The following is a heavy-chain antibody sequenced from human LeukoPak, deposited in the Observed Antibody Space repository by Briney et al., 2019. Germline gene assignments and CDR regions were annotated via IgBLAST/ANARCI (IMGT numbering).Heavy chain of an antibody. V-gene: IGHV1-24*01. Sequence: ASVKVSCKVSGYTLTELSMHWVRQAPGKGLEWMGGFDPEDGETIYAQKFQGRVTMTEDTSTDTAYMELSSLRSEDTAVYYCATVRVVVVPAAIGFDYWGQGTLVTVSS. D-gene: IGHD2-2*01. J-gene: IGHJ4*02. CDR3: ATVRVVVVPAAIGFDY. CDR1: GYTLTELS. CDR2: FDPEDGET.